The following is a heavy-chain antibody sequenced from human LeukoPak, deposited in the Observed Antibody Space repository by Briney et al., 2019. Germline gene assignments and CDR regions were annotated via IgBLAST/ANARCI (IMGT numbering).Heavy chain of an antibody. Sequence: SVKVSCKASGCTFSSYAISWVRQAPGQGLEWMGRIIPILGIANYAQKFQGRVTITTDESTSTAYMELSSLRSEDTAVYYCARSDYYDSSGYYEPYRFDYWGQGTLVTVSS. CDR3: ARSDYYDSSGYYEPYRFDY. CDR2: IIPILGIA. V-gene: IGHV1-69*04. J-gene: IGHJ4*02. D-gene: IGHD3-22*01. CDR1: GCTFSSYA.